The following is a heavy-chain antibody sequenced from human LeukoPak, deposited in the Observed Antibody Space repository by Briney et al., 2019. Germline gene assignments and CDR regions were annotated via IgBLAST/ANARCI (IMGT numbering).Heavy chain of an antibody. CDR1: GASISGSSHYF. CDR2: FYYSGST. CDR3: ARFSYGDYVSGFDY. Sequence: SETLSLTCTVSGASISGSSHYFWGWIRQTPGKGLEWIGSFYYSGSTYFNPSLKSRVTISVDTSKNQFSLKLSSVTAADTAVYYCARFSYGDYVSGFDYWGQGTLVTVSS. J-gene: IGHJ4*02. D-gene: IGHD4-17*01. V-gene: IGHV4-39*07.